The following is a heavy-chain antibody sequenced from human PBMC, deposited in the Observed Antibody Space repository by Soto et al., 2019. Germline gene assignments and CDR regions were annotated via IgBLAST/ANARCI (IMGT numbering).Heavy chain of an antibody. V-gene: IGHV3-23*01. J-gene: IGHJ4*02. CDR1: GFTFINYA. CDR2: ISGSGGST. CDR3: AKMATGTYFDY. Sequence: GVSLRVSSAAAGFTFINYAMNWVRQAPGKGLEWVSVISGSGGSTYYADSVKGRFTISRDNSKNTLYLQMNSLRAEDTAVYYCAKMATGTYFDYWGQGTLVTVSS. D-gene: IGHD1-1*01.